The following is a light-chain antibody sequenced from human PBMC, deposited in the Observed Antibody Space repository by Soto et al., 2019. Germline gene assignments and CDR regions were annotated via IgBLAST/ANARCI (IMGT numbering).Light chain of an antibody. V-gene: IGKV1-5*03. CDR3: QQYDRYPVT. Sequence: DIEMTQSPATLASSVGDRATLSCRASQSVSSWLAWYQQKPGKAPKLLIYNASLLHTGVPSRFSGSGSATKFTPTTSSRQPEDFATYYCQQYDRYPVTFGRGTKVEVK. CDR2: NAS. CDR1: QSVSSW. J-gene: IGKJ4*01.